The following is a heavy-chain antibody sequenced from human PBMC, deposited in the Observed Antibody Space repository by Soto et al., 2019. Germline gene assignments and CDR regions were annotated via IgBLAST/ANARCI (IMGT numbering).Heavy chain of an antibody. CDR3: ARVDGSYSIGIDY. CDR2: IYYSGST. V-gene: IGHV4-30-4*01. D-gene: IGHD1-26*01. Sequence: QVQLQESGPGLVKPSQTLSLTCTVSGGSISSGDYYWSWIRQPPGKGLEWIGYIYYSGSTYYNPSLKSRVTISVDTAKNQCSLKLSSVTAADTAVYYCARVDGSYSIGIDYWGQGTLVTVSS. CDR1: GGSISSGDYY. J-gene: IGHJ4*02.